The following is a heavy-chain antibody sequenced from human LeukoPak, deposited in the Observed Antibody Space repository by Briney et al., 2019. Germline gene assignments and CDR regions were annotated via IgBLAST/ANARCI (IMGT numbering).Heavy chain of an antibody. Sequence: GASVKVSCKASGFTFTSHDINWVRQATGQGLEWMGWMNPNSGNTGYAQKFKGRVTMTRNTSISTAYMELSSVRSEDTAVYYCARASRPSYDFWSGYSYYYYMDVWGKGTTVTVSS. CDR3: ARASRPSYDFWSGYSYYYYMDV. V-gene: IGHV1-8*01. D-gene: IGHD3-3*01. J-gene: IGHJ6*03. CDR1: GFTFTSHD. CDR2: MNPNSGNT.